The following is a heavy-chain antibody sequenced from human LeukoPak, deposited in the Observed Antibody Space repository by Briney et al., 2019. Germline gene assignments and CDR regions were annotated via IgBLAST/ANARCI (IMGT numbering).Heavy chain of an antibody. J-gene: IGHJ3*02. D-gene: IGHD3-16*01. CDR1: GFSLSRYE. Sequence: QPGGSLRLSCEASGFSLSRYEMNWVRQAPGKGLEWVSHISSRGSTIYYADSVKGRFTISRDNAKNSLYLQMNSLRAEDTAVYYCARVGWVLRYAFDIWGQGTMVTVSS. V-gene: IGHV3-48*03. CDR2: ISSRGSTI. CDR3: ARVGWVLRYAFDI.